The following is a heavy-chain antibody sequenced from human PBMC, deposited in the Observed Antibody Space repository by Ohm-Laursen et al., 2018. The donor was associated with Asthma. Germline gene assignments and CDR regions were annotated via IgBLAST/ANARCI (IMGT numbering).Heavy chain of an antibody. Sequence: SLRLSCAASGFTFSSYAMSWVRQAPGKGLEWVGRIKSKTDGGTTDYAAPVKGRFTISRDDSKNTLYLQMNSLKTEDTAVYYCTTDVSGYVDWYFDLWGRGTLVTVSS. D-gene: IGHD5-12*01. CDR1: GFTFSSYA. CDR3: TTDVSGYVDWYFDL. V-gene: IGHV3-15*01. J-gene: IGHJ2*01. CDR2: IKSKTDGGTT.